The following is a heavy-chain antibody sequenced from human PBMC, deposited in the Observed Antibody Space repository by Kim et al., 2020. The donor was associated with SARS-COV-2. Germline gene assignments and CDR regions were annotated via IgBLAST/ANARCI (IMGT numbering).Heavy chain of an antibody. V-gene: IGHV3-30*18. Sequence: GGSLRLSCAASGFTFSSYGVHWVRQAPGKGLEWVAVISYDGSNKYYADSVKGRFTISRDNSKNTLYLQMNSLRAEDTAVYYCAKQAKGVLPYFSVFDYWGQGTLVTVSS. CDR1: GFTFSSYG. CDR2: ISYDGSNK. D-gene: IGHD3-10*01. CDR3: AKQAKGVLPYFSVFDY. J-gene: IGHJ4*02.